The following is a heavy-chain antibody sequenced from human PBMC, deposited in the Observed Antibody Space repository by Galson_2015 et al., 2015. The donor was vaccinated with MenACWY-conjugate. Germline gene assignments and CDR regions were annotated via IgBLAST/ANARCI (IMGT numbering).Heavy chain of an antibody. V-gene: IGHV1-18*01. J-gene: IGHJ4*02. CDR2: ISTYNGNT. Sequence: SVKVSCKASGYTFTSYGISWVRQAPGQGLEWMGWISTYNGNTNYAQKLQGRVTMTTDTSTSTAYMELRSLRSDDKAVYYCARDLGVAVAGPLDFWGQGTLVTVSS. CDR3: ARDLGVAVAGPLDF. CDR1: GYTFTSYG. D-gene: IGHD6-19*01.